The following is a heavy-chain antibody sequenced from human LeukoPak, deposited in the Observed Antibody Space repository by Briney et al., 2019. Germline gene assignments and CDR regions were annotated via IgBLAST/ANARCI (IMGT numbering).Heavy chain of an antibody. CDR2: IKQDGSER. CDR3: ARVGIAARTIWFDP. D-gene: IGHD6-6*01. J-gene: IGHJ5*02. Sequence: TGGSLRLSCAASAFTFSNYWMSWVRQAPGKGLEWVANIKQDGSERYYVDSVKGRFTISRDNAKNSLYLQMNRLSAEATALYYCARVGIAARTIWFDPWGQGTLVTVSS. CDR1: AFTFSNYW. V-gene: IGHV3-7*01.